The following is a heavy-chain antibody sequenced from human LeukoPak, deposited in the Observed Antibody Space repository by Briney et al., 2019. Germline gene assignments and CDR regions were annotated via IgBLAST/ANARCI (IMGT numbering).Heavy chain of an antibody. D-gene: IGHD2/OR15-2a*01. CDR1: GVTVSSDY. V-gene: IGHV3-53*05. J-gene: IGHJ4*02. Sequence: GGSLRLSCAASGVTVSSDYMSWVRQAPGKGLEWVSVIYSDGNTYYADSVKGRFTISRDNSKNNLFLQMDSLRTEGTAIYYCASRMTFGGQGTLVTVSS. CDR3: ASRMTF. CDR2: IYSDGNT.